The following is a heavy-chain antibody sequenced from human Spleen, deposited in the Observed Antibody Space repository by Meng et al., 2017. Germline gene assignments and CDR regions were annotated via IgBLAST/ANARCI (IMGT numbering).Heavy chain of an antibody. J-gene: IGHJ4*02. CDR1: GFTFGSHA. V-gene: IGHV3-21*01. D-gene: IGHD1-14*01. CDR3: AGGRIIH. Sequence: GESLKISCAGSGFTFGSHAMTWIRQAPGKGPEWVASVSGGDDSHYADSVKGRFTISRDNAKHSLSLQMNSLRAEDTAVYYCAGGRIIHWGQGTLVTVSS. CDR2: VSGGDDS.